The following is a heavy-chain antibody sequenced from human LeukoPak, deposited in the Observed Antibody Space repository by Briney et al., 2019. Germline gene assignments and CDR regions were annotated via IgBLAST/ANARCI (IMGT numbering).Heavy chain of an antibody. J-gene: IGHJ4*02. CDR1: GGTFSSYT. CDR2: IIPILGIA. CDR3: AGDDSSGYSHY. D-gene: IGHD3-22*01. Sequence: SVKVSCKASGGTFSSYTISRVRQAPGQGLEWMGRIIPILGIANYAQKFQGRVTITADKSTSTAYMELSSLRSEDTAVYYCAGDDSSGYSHYWGQGTLVTVSS. V-gene: IGHV1-69*04.